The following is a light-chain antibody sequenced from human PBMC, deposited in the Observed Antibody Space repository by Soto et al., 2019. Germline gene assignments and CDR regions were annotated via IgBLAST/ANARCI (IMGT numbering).Light chain of an antibody. J-gene: IGLJ2*01. CDR1: SSNVGSYNL. V-gene: IGLV2-23*01. Sequence: QSVLTQPASVSGSPGQSITISCTGTSSNVGSYNLVSWYQQHPGKAPKLMIYEGTKRPSGVSNRFPGSRSGNTASLTISGLQAEDEADYYCCSYASSGTYVVFGGGTK. CDR3: CSYASSGTYVV. CDR2: EGT.